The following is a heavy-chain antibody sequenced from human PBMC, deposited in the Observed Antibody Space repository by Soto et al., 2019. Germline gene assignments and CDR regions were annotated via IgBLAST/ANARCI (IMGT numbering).Heavy chain of an antibody. CDR3: ARKARYYDFWSGSPRWFDP. CDR2: INHSGST. Sequence: SETLSLTCAVYGGSFSGYYWSWIRQPPGKGLEWIGEINHSGSTNYNPSLKSRVTISVDTSKNQFSLKLSSVTAADTAVYYCARKARYYDFWSGSPRWFDPWGQGTLVTVST. D-gene: IGHD3-3*01. CDR1: GGSFSGYY. J-gene: IGHJ5*02. V-gene: IGHV4-34*01.